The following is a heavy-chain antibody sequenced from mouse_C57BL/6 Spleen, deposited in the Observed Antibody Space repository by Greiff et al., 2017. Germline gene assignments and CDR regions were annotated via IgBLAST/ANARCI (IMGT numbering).Heavy chain of an antibody. J-gene: IGHJ4*01. CDR1: GFTFSDYG. CDR2: ISSGSSTI. D-gene: IGHD3-3*01. Sequence: DVKLQESGGGLVKPGGSLKLSCAASGFTFSDYGMHWVRQAPEKGLEWVAYISSGSSTIYYADTVKGRFTISRDNAKNTLFLQMTSLRSEDTAMYYCARRLGQGAMDYWGQGTSVTVSS. CDR3: ARRLGQGAMDY. V-gene: IGHV5-17*01.